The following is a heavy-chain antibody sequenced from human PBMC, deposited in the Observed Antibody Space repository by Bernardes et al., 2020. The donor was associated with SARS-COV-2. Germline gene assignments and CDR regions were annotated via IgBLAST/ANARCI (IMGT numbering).Heavy chain of an antibody. J-gene: IGHJ4*02. Sequence: GAYLKSSCNGSEYNFIRYYIGWVRPIPGRGLEWMGTIYPGDSDVRYSPSFQGQITISADKSISTTYLQWSSLKASDTAMYYCVDYFDSWGQGTLVTVSS. CDR2: IYPGDSDV. V-gene: IGHV5-51*01. CDR3: VDYFDS. CDR1: EYNFIRYY.